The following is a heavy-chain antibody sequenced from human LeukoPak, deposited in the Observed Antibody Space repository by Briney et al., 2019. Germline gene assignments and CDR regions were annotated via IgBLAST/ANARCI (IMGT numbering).Heavy chain of an antibody. V-gene: IGHV1-2*04. CDR3: ARSVGPSHFDS. J-gene: IGHJ4*02. CDR1: GYTFTAYY. D-gene: IGHD1-26*01. Sequence: GASVTVSCTASGYTFTAYYIHWVRQAPGQGLEWIGWINPNSGGTNYAQKLQGWVTMTRDTSISTAYMELSRLRSDDTAMYYCARSVGPSHFDSWGQGTLVTVSS. CDR2: INPNSGGT.